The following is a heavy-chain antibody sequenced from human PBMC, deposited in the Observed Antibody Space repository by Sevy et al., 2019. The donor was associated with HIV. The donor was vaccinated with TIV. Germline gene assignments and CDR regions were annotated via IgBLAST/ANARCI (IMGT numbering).Heavy chain of an antibody. CDR2: ISSSSSTI. Sequence: GGSLRLSCAASGFTFSSYSMNWVRQAPGKGLEWVSYISSSSSTIYYADSVKVRFTISRDNAKNSLYLQMNSLRAEDSVVYYCARVGIVVGGAFDIWGQGTMVTVSS. J-gene: IGHJ3*02. D-gene: IGHD2-15*01. CDR1: GFTFSSYS. CDR3: ARVGIVVGGAFDI. V-gene: IGHV3-48*01.